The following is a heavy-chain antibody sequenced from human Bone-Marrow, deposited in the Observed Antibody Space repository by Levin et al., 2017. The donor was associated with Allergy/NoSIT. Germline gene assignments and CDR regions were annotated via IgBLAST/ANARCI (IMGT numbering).Heavy chain of an antibody. CDR2: IYPGDSDT. D-gene: IGHD6-19*01. Sequence: HGESLKISCKGSGYSSTSHWIGWVRQKPGKGLEWMGIIYPGDSDTRYSPSFQGQVTISADKSINTVYLQWSSLKASDTAMYYCARQPVGAVAGRGGFDYWGQGTLVTVSS. V-gene: IGHV5-51*01. CDR3: ARQPVGAVAGRGGFDY. CDR1: GYSSTSHW. J-gene: IGHJ4*02.